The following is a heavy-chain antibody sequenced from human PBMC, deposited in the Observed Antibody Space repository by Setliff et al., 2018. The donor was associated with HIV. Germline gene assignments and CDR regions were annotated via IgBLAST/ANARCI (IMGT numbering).Heavy chain of an antibody. CDR1: GGSFSNFF. V-gene: IGHV4-4*09. CDR3: ARRGRFMGWFDP. Sequence: SETLSLTCTVSGGSFSNFFWNWIRQPPGKGLEWIGYINSSGTTNYNPSLKSRVNISIDPSKNHFTLRLSSVTVADKDVYYCARRGRFMGWFDPWGQGRLVTVSS. J-gene: IGHJ5*02. CDR2: INSSGTT. D-gene: IGHD3-3*01.